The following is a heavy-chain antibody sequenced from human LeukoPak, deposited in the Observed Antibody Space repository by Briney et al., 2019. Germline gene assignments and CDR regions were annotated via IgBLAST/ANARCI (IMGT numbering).Heavy chain of an antibody. Sequence: ASVKVSCTASGYSFSDYFVHWVRQAPGLGLEWMGWISPNSGDTNYAPKFQGRVTMTKDTSINTAYMDLTSLTSDDTAVYYCARVKWDDSSSWYFDYWGQGTLVTVSS. CDR1: GYSFSDYF. D-gene: IGHD6-13*01. CDR3: ARVKWDDSSSWYFDY. CDR2: ISPNSGDT. V-gene: IGHV1-2*02. J-gene: IGHJ4*02.